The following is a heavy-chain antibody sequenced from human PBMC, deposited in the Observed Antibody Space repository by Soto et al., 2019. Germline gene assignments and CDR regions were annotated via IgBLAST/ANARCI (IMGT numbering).Heavy chain of an antibody. CDR3: AKCVWFGELPLDY. Sequence: GGSLRLSCAASGFTFSSYGMHWVRQAPGKGLEWVAVISYDGSNKYYADSVKGRFTISRDNSKNTLYLQMNSLRAEDTAVYYCAKCVWFGELPLDYWGQGTLVTVSS. V-gene: IGHV3-30*18. CDR1: GFTFSSYG. CDR2: ISYDGSNK. J-gene: IGHJ4*02. D-gene: IGHD3-10*01.